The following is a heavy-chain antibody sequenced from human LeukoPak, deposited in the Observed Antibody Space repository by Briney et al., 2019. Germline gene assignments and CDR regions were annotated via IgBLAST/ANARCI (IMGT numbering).Heavy chain of an antibody. V-gene: IGHV3-9*01. CDR3: ARSIRISEYFDY. D-gene: IGHD1-14*01. CDR2: ISWNSGSI. CDR1: GFTFDDYA. Sequence: SGGSLRLSCAASGFTFDDYAMHWVRHAPGKGLEWVSGISWNSGSIVYADSVKGRFTISRDNAKNSLYLQMNSLRAEDTALYYCARSIRISEYFDYWGQGTLVTVSS. J-gene: IGHJ4*02.